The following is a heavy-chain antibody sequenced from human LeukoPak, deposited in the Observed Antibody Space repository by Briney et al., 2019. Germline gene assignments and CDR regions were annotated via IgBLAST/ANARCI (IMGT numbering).Heavy chain of an antibody. CDR3: ARANGMDV. Sequence: GGFLRLSCTAFGFTFSSYSMNWVRQAPGKGLEWVSYISSSSSTIYYADSVKGRFTISRDNAKNSLYLQMSSLRDEDTAVYYCARANGMDVWGQGTTVTVSS. J-gene: IGHJ6*02. CDR1: GFTFSSYS. V-gene: IGHV3-48*02. CDR2: ISSSSSTI.